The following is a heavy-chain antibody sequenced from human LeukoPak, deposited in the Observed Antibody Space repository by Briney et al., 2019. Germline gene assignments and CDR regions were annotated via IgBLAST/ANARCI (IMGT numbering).Heavy chain of an antibody. CDR3: AKVTDYDYVWGGFYFDY. V-gene: IGHV3-23*01. CDR2: ISGSGGST. D-gene: IGHD3-16*01. CDR1: GLTFSSHA. J-gene: IGHJ4*02. Sequence: PGGSLRLACAVSGLTFSSHAMGWVRQAPGKGRGWVSAISGSGGSTYYADSVKDRFTIARDNSKNTLYLQMNSLRAEDTAVYYCAKVTDYDYVWGGFYFDYWGQGTLVTVSS.